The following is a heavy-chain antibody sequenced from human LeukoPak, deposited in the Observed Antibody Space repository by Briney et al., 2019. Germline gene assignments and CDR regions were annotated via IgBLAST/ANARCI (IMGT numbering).Heavy chain of an antibody. J-gene: IGHJ4*02. Sequence: PSETLSLTCAVYGGSFSGYYWSWIRQPPGKGLEWIGEINHSGSTNYNPPLKSRVTISLDTSKNQFSLKLSSVTAADTAVYYCARAARYDFWSGSQPYYFDYWGQGTLVTVSS. D-gene: IGHD3-3*01. CDR2: INHSGST. V-gene: IGHV4-34*01. CDR3: ARAARYDFWSGSQPYYFDY. CDR1: GGSFSGYY.